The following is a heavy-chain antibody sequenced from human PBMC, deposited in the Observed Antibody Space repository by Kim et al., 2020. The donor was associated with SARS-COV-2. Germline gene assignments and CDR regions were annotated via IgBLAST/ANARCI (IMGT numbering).Heavy chain of an antibody. Sequence: GGSLRLSCAASGFTFSSYGMHWVRQAPGKGLEWVAVISYDGSNKYYADSVKGRFTISRDNSKNTLYLQMNSLRAKDTAVYYCAKTQFSGYDLRIYYYYGMDVWGQGTTVTVSS. J-gene: IGHJ6*02. CDR3: AKTQFSGYDLRIYYYYGMDV. CDR2: ISYDGSNK. CDR1: GFTFSSYG. D-gene: IGHD5-12*01. V-gene: IGHV3-30*18.